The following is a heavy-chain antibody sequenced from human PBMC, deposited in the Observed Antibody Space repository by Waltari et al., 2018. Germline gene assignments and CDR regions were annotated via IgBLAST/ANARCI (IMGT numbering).Heavy chain of an antibody. Sequence: QVQLVESGGGVVQPGRSLRLSCAASGFTFSSYGMHWVRQAPGKGLVRVAVIWYGGSNKYYAGSVKGRFTISRDNSKNTLYLQMNSLRAEDTAVYYCAKDGEAHYYYYMDVWGKGTTVTVSS. CDR2: IWYGGSNK. J-gene: IGHJ6*03. V-gene: IGHV3-30*18. CDR1: GFTFSSYG. CDR3: AKDGEAHYYYYMDV. D-gene: IGHD7-27*01.